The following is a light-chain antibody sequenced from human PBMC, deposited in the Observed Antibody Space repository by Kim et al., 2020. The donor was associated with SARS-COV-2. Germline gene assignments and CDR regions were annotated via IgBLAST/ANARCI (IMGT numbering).Light chain of an antibody. Sequence: GQSITIACTGTNRDIGNYNYVSWYQQHPGKAPQLMIYTVTERPSGVSSRFSGSKSGNTASLTISGLQAEDEADYYCISFTTAATWVFGGGTQLTVL. CDR1: NRDIGNYNY. V-gene: IGLV2-14*04. CDR2: TVT. J-gene: IGLJ3*02. CDR3: ISFTTAATWV.